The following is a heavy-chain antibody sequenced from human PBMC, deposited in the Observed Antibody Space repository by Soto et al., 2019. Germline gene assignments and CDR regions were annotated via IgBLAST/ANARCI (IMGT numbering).Heavy chain of an antibody. Sequence: GGSLRLSCAASGFTFSSYSMNWVRQAPGKGLEWVSSISSSSSYIYYADSVKGRFTISRDNAKNSLYLQMNSLRAEDTAVYYCARFSWLELLSPFDYWGQGTLVTVSS. V-gene: IGHV3-21*01. CDR1: GFTFSSYS. J-gene: IGHJ4*02. CDR2: ISSSSSYI. CDR3: ARFSWLELLSPFDY. D-gene: IGHD1-7*01.